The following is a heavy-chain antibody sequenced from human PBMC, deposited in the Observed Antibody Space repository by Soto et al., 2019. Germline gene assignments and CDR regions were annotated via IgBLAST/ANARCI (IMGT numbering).Heavy chain of an antibody. J-gene: IGHJ4*02. CDR3: AKLFYPTTVTTKLDY. D-gene: IGHD4-17*01. V-gene: IGHV3-23*01. CDR2: ISGSGGST. Sequence: EVQLLESGGGLVQPGGSLRLSCAASGFTFSSYAMSWVRQAPGKGLEWVSAISGSGGSTYYADSVKGRFTISRDNSKNTLYLPMNSLRAEDTAVYYCAKLFYPTTVTTKLDYWGQGTLVTVSS. CDR1: GFTFSSYA.